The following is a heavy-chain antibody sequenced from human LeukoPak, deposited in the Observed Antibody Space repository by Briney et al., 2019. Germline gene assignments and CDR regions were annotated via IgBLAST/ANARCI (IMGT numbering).Heavy chain of an antibody. D-gene: IGHD1-26*01. J-gene: IGHJ4*02. V-gene: IGHV1-8*01. CDR1: GYTFTSYD. Sequence: ASVKVTCKASGYTFTSYDINWVRQATGQGLEWMGWMNPNSGNTGYAQKFQGRVTMTRNTSISTAYMELSSLRSEDTAVYYCARAIKWELGSDYWGQGPLVTVSS. CDR2: MNPNSGNT. CDR3: ARAIKWELGSDY.